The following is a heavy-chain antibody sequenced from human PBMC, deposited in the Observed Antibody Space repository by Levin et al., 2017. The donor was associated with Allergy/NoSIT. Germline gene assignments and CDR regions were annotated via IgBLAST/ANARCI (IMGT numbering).Heavy chain of an antibody. V-gene: IGHV3-66*01. CDR3: ARSQRGSSTSGWGCFYFDY. CDR2: IYSGGST. D-gene: IGHD2-2*01. J-gene: IGHJ4*02. Sequence: GGSLRLSCAASGFTVSSNYMSWVRQAPGKGLEWVSVIYSGGSTYYTDSVKGRFTISRDNSKNTLYLQMNSLRAEDTAVYYCARSQRGSSTSGWGCFYFDYWGQGTLVTVSS. CDR1: GFTVSSNY.